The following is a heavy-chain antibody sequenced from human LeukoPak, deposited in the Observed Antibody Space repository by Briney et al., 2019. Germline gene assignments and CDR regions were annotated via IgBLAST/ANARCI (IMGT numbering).Heavy chain of an antibody. V-gene: IGHV3-30*02. CDR2: IRYDGSNK. CDR3: ARDEDYKAPRDY. Sequence: PGGSLRLSCAASGFTFSSYGMHWVRQAPGKGLEWVAFIRYDGSNKYYADSVKGRFTISRDNSKNTLYLQMNSLRAEDTAVYYCARDEDYKAPRDYWGQGTLVTVSS. J-gene: IGHJ4*02. D-gene: IGHD4-11*01. CDR1: GFTFSSYG.